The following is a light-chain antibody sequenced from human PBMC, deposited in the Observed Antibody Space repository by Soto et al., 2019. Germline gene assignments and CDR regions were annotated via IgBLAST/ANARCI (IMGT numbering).Light chain of an antibody. CDR2: TAS. CDR3: QQSYDSPYT. V-gene: IGKV1-39*01. Sequence: DIQMTQSPSSLSASVGDRVTITCRASQSISSYLNWYQQKPGKAPKLLIYTASSLQSGVPSRFSGGGSGTDFTLTISSLQPEDFATYYCQQSYDSPYTFGQGTNLEIK. CDR1: QSISSY. J-gene: IGKJ2*01.